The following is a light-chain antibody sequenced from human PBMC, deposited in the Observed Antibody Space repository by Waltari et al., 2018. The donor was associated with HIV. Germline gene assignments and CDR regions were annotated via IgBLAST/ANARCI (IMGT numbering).Light chain of an antibody. Sequence: DIVMTQSPDSLAVALGERATINCKSGQSVLQDSDKKNYLAWYQQKSGQPPKLRIYWASSRESGVPDRFVGSGSETDFTLTISSLQAEDVAVYWCQQYRSVPTTFGQGTRLEIK. V-gene: IGKV4-1*01. CDR1: QSVLQDSDKKNY. CDR3: QQYRSVPTT. J-gene: IGKJ5*01. CDR2: WAS.